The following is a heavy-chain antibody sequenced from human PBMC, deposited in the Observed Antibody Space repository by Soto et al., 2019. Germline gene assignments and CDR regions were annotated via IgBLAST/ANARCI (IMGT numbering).Heavy chain of an antibody. J-gene: IGHJ6*03. D-gene: IGHD6-13*01. Sequence: PSETLSLTCTVSGGSISSTGHYCGWVRQPPGKGLEWIASISYSEITYYNPSLRSRVTMSVDTSKNQFSLKLSSVTAADTAVYYCARTPTSSSKTQLRKNYYYYYYMDVWGKGTTVTVSS. CDR1: GGSISSTGHY. V-gene: IGHV4-39*01. CDR2: ISYSEIT. CDR3: ARTPTSSSKTQLRKNYYYYYYMDV.